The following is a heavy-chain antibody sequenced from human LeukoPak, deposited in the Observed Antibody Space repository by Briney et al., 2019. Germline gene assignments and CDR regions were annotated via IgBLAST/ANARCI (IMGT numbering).Heavy chain of an antibody. J-gene: IGHJ4*02. CDR1: GLTFGSYE. CDR2: ISGTGYTI. CDR3: ARQMTTVTFFDY. D-gene: IGHD4-17*01. V-gene: IGHV3-48*03. Sequence: QPGGSLRLSCAASGLTFGSYEMNWVRQAPGKGLEWLSYISGTGYTIFYADSVKGRFTISRDNAKNSLYLEMNSLRAEDTALYYCARQMTTVTFFDYWGQGTPVTVSS.